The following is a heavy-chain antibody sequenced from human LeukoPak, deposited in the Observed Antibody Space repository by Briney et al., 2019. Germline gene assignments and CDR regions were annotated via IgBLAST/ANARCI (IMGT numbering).Heavy chain of an antibody. CDR1: GGSIRPYY. CDR3: ARAFRARYFDL. V-gene: IGHV4-59*08. D-gene: IGHD2/OR15-2a*01. J-gene: IGHJ2*01. CDR2: IYYSGST. Sequence: SETLSLTCTMSGGSIRPYYWNWIRQPPGKGLEWIGHIYYSGSTNYNSSLESRVTISLDTSKNQVSLKLSSVTAADTAVYYCARAFRARYFDLWGRGTLVTVSS.